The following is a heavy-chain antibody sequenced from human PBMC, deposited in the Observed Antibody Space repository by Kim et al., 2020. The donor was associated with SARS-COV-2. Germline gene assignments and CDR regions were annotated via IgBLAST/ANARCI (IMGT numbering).Heavy chain of an antibody. Sequence: ASVKVSCKASGYTFTSYYMHWVRQAPGQGLEWMGIINPSGGSTSYAQKFQGRVTMTRDTSTSTVYMELSSLRSEDTAVYYCARAGTITQYSYGDGMDVWGQGTTVTVSS. D-gene: IGHD5-18*01. V-gene: IGHV1-46*01. J-gene: IGHJ6*02. CDR3: ARAGTITQYSYGDGMDV. CDR2: INPSGGST. CDR1: GYTFTSYY.